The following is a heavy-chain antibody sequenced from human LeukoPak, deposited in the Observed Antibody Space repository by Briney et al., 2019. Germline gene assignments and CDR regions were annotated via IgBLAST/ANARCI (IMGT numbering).Heavy chain of an antibody. V-gene: IGHV3-11*04. D-gene: IGHD3-10*01. CDR1: GFTFSDYY. CDR2: IGSNGGNI. Sequence: PGGSLRLSCEASGFTFSDYYMSWIRQAPGKGPGWVSYIGSNGGNIFYADSVKGRFTISRDNAKNALYLQLDSLRVEDTARYYCARIYYYGSGSGEYWGQGTMVTVSS. J-gene: IGHJ4*02. CDR3: ARIYYYGSGSGEY.